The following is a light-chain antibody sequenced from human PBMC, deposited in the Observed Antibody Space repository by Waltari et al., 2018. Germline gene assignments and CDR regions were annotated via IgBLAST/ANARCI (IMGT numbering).Light chain of an antibody. Sequence: QSVLTQPPSASGAPGQTVAISCSGSASNIGRSVVTWYHQIPGTTPTLLSYSNDQRPSGVPGRFSGSKSATSASLASSGLQSEDEAHYYCAAWDDSINGPAFGGGTKLTVL. CDR1: ASNIGRSV. J-gene: IGLJ3*02. CDR2: SND. V-gene: IGLV1-44*01. CDR3: AAWDDSINGPA.